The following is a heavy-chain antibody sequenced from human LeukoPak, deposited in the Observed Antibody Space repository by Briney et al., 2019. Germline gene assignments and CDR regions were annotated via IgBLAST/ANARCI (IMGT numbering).Heavy chain of an antibody. CDR2: ISKTGDT. D-gene: IGHD1-26*01. J-gene: IGHJ4*02. CDR1: GGSLTTHY. V-gene: IGHV4-59*08. CDR3: ARRGAPSKLYYLDT. Sequence: SETLSLTCTVSGGSLTTHYWAWLRQPPGKGLEWIGFISKTGDTNSNPSLKSRVTISVDTSKNTFSLQLSSLTPADTAVYFCARRGAPSKLYYLDTWGQGTLVTVSS.